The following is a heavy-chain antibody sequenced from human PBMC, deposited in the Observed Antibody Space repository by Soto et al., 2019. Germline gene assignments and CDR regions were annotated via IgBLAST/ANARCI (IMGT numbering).Heavy chain of an antibody. CDR3: ARSTTIIAGYFHH. CDR2: MSYDGSDK. J-gene: IGHJ1*01. Sequence: GGSLRLSCAASGFSFSSYAMHWVRQAPGKGLEWVAVMSYDGSDKYYADSVKGRFTISRDNSKNTLYLQINSLRAEDTAVYYCARSTTIIAGYFHHWGQGTLVTVSS. CDR1: GFSFSSYA. V-gene: IGHV3-30-3*01. D-gene: IGHD4-17*01.